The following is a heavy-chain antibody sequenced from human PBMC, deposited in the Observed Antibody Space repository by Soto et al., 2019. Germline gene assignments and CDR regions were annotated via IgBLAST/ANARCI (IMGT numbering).Heavy chain of an antibody. CDR3: ARSSGFGVLQWLVLEY. D-gene: IGHD6-19*01. CDR2: IWYDGSNK. J-gene: IGHJ4*02. V-gene: IGHV3-33*08. CDR1: GFTFSTYA. Sequence: GGSLRLSCAASGFTFSTYAMHWVRQAPGKGLEWVAVIWYDGSNKYYADSVKGRFTISRDNSKNTLYLQMNSLRAEDTAVYYCARSSGFGVLQWLVLEYWGQGTLVTVSS.